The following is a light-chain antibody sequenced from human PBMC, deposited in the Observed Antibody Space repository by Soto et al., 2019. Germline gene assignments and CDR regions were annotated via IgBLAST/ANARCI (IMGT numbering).Light chain of an antibody. Sequence: GQKVTISCFGSSSNIGGNSVSWYQQLPGTAPKLLIYDDNKRPSGIPDRFSGSKSGTSATLGITGFQTGDEADYYCGSWDSSLSAYVFGTGTKV. V-gene: IGLV1-51*01. J-gene: IGLJ1*01. CDR3: GSWDSSLSAYV. CDR1: SSNIGGNS. CDR2: DDN.